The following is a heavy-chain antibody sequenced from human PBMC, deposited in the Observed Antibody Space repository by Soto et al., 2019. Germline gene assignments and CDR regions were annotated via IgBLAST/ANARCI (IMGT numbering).Heavy chain of an antibody. CDR2: ISGSGGST. Sequence: GGSLRLSCATSGFTFSRYVMSWGRQAPGKGLEWVSTISGSGGSTYYADSVKGRFTISRYCSNNTLYLQMNSLGAADTAVYYCAKDEGRYCSSTSCLDAFYNWGQGTRVTVSS. D-gene: IGHD2-2*01. CDR1: GFTFSRYV. J-gene: IGHJ3*02. V-gene: IGHV3-23*01. CDR3: AKDEGRYCSSTSCLDAFYN.